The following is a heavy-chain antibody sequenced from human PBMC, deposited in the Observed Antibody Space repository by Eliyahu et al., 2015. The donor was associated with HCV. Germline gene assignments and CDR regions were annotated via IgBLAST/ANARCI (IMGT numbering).Heavy chain of an antibody. Sequence: EVQLVESGGGLVKPGGSLRLSCAASGLSFTNAWMTWVRQAPGKGLEWVGRIKTKAAGGTTDYAAPVRGRFIISRDDSENTLYLQMNSLRTDDTGVYYCTTGYSSSWPYYVDYWGQGTLVTVSS. D-gene: IGHD6-13*01. J-gene: IGHJ4*02. CDR3: TTGYSSSWPYYVDY. V-gene: IGHV3-15*01. CDR2: IKTKAAGGTT. CDR1: GLSFTNAW.